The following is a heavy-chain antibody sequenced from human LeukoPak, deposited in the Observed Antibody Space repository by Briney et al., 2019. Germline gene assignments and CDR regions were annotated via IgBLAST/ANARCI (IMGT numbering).Heavy chain of an antibody. J-gene: IGHJ4*02. CDR3: ARSPDYGGNSVDY. D-gene: IGHD4-23*01. V-gene: IGHV3-66*01. CDR2: IYSGGST. Sequence: PGGSLRLSCAASGFTVSSNYMSWVRQAPGKGLEWVSVIYSGGSTYYADSVKGRFTISRDNAKNSLYLQMNSLRAEDTAVYYCARSPDYGGNSVDYWGQGTLVTVSS. CDR1: GFTVSSNY.